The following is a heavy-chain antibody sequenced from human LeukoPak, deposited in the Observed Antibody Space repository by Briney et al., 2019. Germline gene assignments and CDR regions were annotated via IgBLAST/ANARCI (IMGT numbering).Heavy chain of an antibody. D-gene: IGHD4-17*01. Sequence: GGSLRLSCAASGFTFSSYSMNWVRQAPGKGLEWVSSISSSSSYIYYADSVKGRFTISRDNAKNSLYLQMSSLRAEDTAVYYCAVHDYGDYNYMDVWGKGTTVTISS. CDR3: AVHDYGDYNYMDV. J-gene: IGHJ6*03. V-gene: IGHV3-21*01. CDR2: ISSSSSYI. CDR1: GFTFSSYS.